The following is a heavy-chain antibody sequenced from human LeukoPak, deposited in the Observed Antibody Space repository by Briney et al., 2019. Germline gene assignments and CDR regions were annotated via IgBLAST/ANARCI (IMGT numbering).Heavy chain of an antibody. CDR3: ARDFDRYYFDY. D-gene: IGHD3-9*01. Sequence: GGSLRLSCAASGFTFRTYWMHWVRHAPGKGLMWVSRINTEGSSTSYADSVKGRFTISRDNAKNTLYLQTNSLRAEDTAMYYCARDFDRYYFDYWGQGTLVTVSS. J-gene: IGHJ4*02. CDR2: INTEGSST. CDR1: GFTFRTYW. V-gene: IGHV3-74*01.